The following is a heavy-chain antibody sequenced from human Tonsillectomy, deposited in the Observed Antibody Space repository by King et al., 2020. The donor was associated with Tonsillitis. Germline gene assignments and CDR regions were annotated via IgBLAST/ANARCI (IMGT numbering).Heavy chain of an antibody. CDR1: GFTFSRYW. J-gene: IGHJ4*02. CDR3: AGDGDNRNDFDY. V-gene: IGHV3-7*03. Sequence: VQLVESGGGLVQPGGSLRLSCVASGFTFSRYWMTWVRQAPGKGLEWVANVKEDESVKKYVDSVKGRFTISSDNAKKSVYLKMNSLRVEDTAVYYCAGDGDNRNDFDYWGQGTLVTVSS. D-gene: IGHD1-1*01. CDR2: VKEDESVK.